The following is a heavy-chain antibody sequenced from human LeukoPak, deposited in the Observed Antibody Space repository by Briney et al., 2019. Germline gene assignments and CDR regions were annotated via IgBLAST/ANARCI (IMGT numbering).Heavy chain of an antibody. J-gene: IGHJ3*02. CDR3: ARLGDGHHLGPNSAFDI. CDR2: ISYDGSNK. V-gene: IGHV3-30*03. D-gene: IGHD3-16*01. CDR1: GFTFSSYG. Sequence: GRSLRLSCAASGFTFSSYGMHWVRQAPGKGLEWVAVISYDGSNKYYADSVKGRFTISRDNAKNSLYLQMNSLRAEDTAVYYCARLGDGHHLGPNSAFDIWGQGTMVTVSS.